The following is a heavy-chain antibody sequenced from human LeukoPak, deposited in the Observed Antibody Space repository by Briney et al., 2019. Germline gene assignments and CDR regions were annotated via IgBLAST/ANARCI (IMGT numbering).Heavy chain of an antibody. D-gene: IGHD7-27*01. J-gene: IGHJ4*02. V-gene: IGHV4-59*11. CDR2: IYYSGST. CDR1: GGSISSHY. Sequence: SETLSLTCIVSGGSISSHYWSWIRQPPGKGLEWIGYIYYSGSTNYNPSLKSRVTISVDTSKKQFSLKLNSVTAADTAVYYCARDSSTGDDPTGGLLDYWGQGTLVTVSS. CDR3: ARDSSTGDDPTGGLLDY.